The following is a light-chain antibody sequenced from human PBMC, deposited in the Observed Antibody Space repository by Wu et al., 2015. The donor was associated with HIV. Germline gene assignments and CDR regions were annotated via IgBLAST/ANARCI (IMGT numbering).Light chain of an antibody. Sequence: DIQMTQSPSSLSASVGDRVSITCRASQNIRNYLNWFQQKPGKAPNLLIYAASSLHSGVPSRFSGSASGTDFTLTINSLQPEDFATYYCQQSYSTPLTFGGGPRWRSN. CDR2: AAS. J-gene: IGKJ4*01. CDR1: QNIRNY. CDR3: QQSYSTPLT. V-gene: IGKV1-39*01.